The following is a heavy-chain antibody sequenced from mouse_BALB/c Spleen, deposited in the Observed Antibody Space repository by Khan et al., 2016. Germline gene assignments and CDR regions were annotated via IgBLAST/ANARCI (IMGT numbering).Heavy chain of an antibody. CDR2: IDPVNGDN. Sequence: EVQLQESGAELVKPGASVRLSCLASGFNIKDTYMNWVKQRPEQGLEWIGRIDPVNGDNKYDPNFQGKATITADTSSNTAYLHLSSLTSEDTAVYYCVRRDYYNNQFADWGQGTLVTVSA. D-gene: IGHD1-1*01. V-gene: IGHV14-3*02. CDR1: GFNIKDTY. J-gene: IGHJ3*01. CDR3: VRRDYYNNQFAD.